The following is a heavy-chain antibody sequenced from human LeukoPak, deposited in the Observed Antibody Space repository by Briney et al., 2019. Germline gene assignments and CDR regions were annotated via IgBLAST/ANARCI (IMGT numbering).Heavy chain of an antibody. CDR2: ISYDGSIK. CDR1: GFTFSTYA. Sequence: PGRSLRLACAASGFTFSTYAMHWVRQAPGRGLEWVTVISYDGSIKYYADSVKGRFTISRDNSKNTVYLQMHSLRDEDTAVYFCARSAARLRYYYAMDVWGQGTTVTVCS. V-gene: IGHV3-30*03. D-gene: IGHD6-6*01. J-gene: IGHJ6*02. CDR3: ARSAARLRYYYAMDV.